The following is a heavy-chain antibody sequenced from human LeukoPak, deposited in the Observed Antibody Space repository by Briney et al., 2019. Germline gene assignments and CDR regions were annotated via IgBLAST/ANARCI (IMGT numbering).Heavy chain of an antibody. CDR2: IWYDGSNK. V-gene: IGHV3-33*01. D-gene: IGHD3-3*01. Sequence: GGSLRLSCAASGFTFSSYGMHWVRQAPGKGLEWVAVIWYDGSNKYYADSVKGRFTISRDNSKNTLYLQMNSLRAEDTAVYYCARVHFTIFGVVISYGMDVWGQGTTVTV. CDR3: ARVHFTIFGVVISYGMDV. CDR1: GFTFSSYG. J-gene: IGHJ6*02.